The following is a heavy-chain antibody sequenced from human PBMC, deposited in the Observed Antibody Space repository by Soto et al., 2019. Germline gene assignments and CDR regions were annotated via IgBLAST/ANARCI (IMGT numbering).Heavy chain of an antibody. V-gene: IGHV1-2*04. CDR2: INPNSGGT. CDR1: GYTFAGYY. Sequence: ASVKVSCKASGYTFAGYYMHWVRQAPGQGLEWMGWINPNSGGTNYAQKFQGWVTMTRDTSISTAYMELSRLRSDDTAVYYCARAPSPYCSGGSCYYMDVWGKGTTVTVSS. J-gene: IGHJ6*03. D-gene: IGHD2-15*01. CDR3: ARAPSPYCSGGSCYYMDV.